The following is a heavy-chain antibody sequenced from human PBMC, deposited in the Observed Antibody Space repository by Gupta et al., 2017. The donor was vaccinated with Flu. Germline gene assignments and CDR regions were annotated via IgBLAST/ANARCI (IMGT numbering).Heavy chain of an antibody. J-gene: IGHJ6*02. CDR1: GFTFSSYG. CDR2: IWYDGSNK. CDR3: ARDPNSYCGGDCPIGYYYGMDV. Sequence: QVQLVESGGGVVQPGRSLRLSCAASGFTFSSYGMHWVRQAPGKGLEWVAVIWYDGSNKYYADSVKGRFTISRDNSKNTLYLQMNSLRAEDTAVYYCARDPNSYCGGDCPIGYYYGMDVWGQGTTVTVS. V-gene: IGHV3-33*01. D-gene: IGHD2-21*02.